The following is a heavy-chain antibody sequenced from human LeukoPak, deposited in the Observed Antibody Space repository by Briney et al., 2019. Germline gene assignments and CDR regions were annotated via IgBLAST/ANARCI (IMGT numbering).Heavy chain of an antibody. Sequence: PGRSLRLSCAASGFTFSSYAMRWVRQAPGKGLEWVAVISYDGSNKYYADSVKGRFTISRDNSKNTLYLQMNSLRAEDTAVYYCARDSYPGITAAGYFDYWGQGTLVTVSS. CDR2: ISYDGSNK. CDR3: ARDSYPGITAAGYFDY. J-gene: IGHJ4*02. CDR1: GFTFSSYA. D-gene: IGHD6-13*01. V-gene: IGHV3-30*04.